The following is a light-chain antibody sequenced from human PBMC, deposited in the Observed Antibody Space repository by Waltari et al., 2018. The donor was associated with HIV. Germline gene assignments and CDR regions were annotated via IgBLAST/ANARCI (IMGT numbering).Light chain of an antibody. Sequence: DFQMTQSPSSLSASVGDRVTIPCRASQSVSRYLNWYQHKPGKAPNLLIYAASSLQSGVPSRFSGSGSATDFTLTISSLQPEDFATYYCQQTYNTPPTFGQGTKVEIK. CDR3: QQTYNTPPT. CDR2: AAS. J-gene: IGKJ1*01. CDR1: QSVSRY. V-gene: IGKV1-39*01.